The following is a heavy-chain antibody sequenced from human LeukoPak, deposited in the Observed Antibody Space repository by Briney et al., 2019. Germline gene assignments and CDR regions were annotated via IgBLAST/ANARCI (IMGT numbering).Heavy chain of an antibody. CDR2: ISSSSYYM. Sequence: PGGSLRLSCAASGFTFSTYSMNWVRQAPGKGLEWVSSISSSSYYMFYADSVKGRFTISRDNAKNSLYLQMNSLRAEDTAIYYCARSRGVETPTEFDYWGQGTLVTVSS. J-gene: IGHJ4*02. CDR3: ARSRGVETPTEFDY. D-gene: IGHD5-18*01. CDR1: GFTFSTYS. V-gene: IGHV3-21*01.